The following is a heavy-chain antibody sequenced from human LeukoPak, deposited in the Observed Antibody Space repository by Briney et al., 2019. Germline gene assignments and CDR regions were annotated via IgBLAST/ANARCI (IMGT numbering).Heavy chain of an antibody. Sequence: GGSLRLSCAASGFTFSSYSMNWVRQAPGKGLEWVSSISSSSSYIYYADSVKGRFTISRDNAKNSLYLQVNSLRAEDTAVYYCARDSTLSHAFDIWGQGTMVTVSS. CDR1: GFTFSSYS. CDR2: ISSSSSYI. CDR3: ARDSTLSHAFDI. V-gene: IGHV3-21*01. J-gene: IGHJ3*02.